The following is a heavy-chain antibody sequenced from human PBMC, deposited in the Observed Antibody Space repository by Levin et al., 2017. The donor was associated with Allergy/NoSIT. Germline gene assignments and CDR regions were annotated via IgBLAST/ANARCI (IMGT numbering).Heavy chain of an antibody. CDR3: ARVRSGSSPRLRGLAYYFDY. CDR2: MNPNSGNT. J-gene: IGHJ4*02. CDR1: GYTFTSYD. D-gene: IGHD6-6*01. Sequence: ASVKVSCKASGYTFTSYDINWVRQATGQGLEWMGWMNPNSGNTGYAQKFQGRVTMTRNTSISTAYMELSSLRSEDTAVYYCARVRSGSSPRLRGLAYYFDYWGQGTLVTVSS. V-gene: IGHV1-8*01.